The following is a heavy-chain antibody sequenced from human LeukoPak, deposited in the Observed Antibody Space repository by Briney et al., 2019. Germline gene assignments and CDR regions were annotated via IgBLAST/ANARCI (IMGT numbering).Heavy chain of an antibody. CDR3: AREMRPETTALVAD. J-gene: IGHJ1*01. Sequence: ASVQVSCTASGYILTGYWIQWVRQAPGQGLEWMGFINPNSGNTNYAQKFQGRVTMTRNTSINTAYMELNGLTGDDTAVYYCAREMRPETTALVADLGQGTLGTVSS. V-gene: IGHV1-2*02. CDR1: GYILTGYW. D-gene: IGHD1-1*01. CDR2: INPNSGNT.